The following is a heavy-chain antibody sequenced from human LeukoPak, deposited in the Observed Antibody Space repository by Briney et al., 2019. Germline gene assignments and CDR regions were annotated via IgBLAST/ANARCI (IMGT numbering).Heavy chain of an antibody. J-gene: IGHJ3*02. D-gene: IGHD1-26*01. CDR1: GSTFTSYW. CDR3: ARALSGSYYDGFDI. CDR2: IYPGDSDT. V-gene: IGHV5-51*01. Sequence: KHGESLQISGQCSGSTFTSYWIGGVRQLPGKGREWMGIIYPGDSDTRYSPSFQGQVTISADKSINTAYLQWSSLKASDTAMYYCARALSGSYYDGFDIWGQGTMVTVSS.